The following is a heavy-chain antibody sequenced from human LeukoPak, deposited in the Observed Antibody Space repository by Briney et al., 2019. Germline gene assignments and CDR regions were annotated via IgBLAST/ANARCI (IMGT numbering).Heavy chain of an antibody. J-gene: IGHJ4*02. CDR2: FDPEDGET. V-gene: IGHV1-24*01. CDR3: ATGTFQWLGATKTEVYLDY. D-gene: IGHD1-26*01. CDR1: GYTLTELS. Sequence: ASVKVSCKVSGYTLTELSMHWVRQAPGKGREWMGGFDPEDGETIYAQKFQGRVTMTEDTSTDTAYMELSSLRSEDTAVYYCATGTFQWLGATKTEVYLDYWGQGTLVTVSS.